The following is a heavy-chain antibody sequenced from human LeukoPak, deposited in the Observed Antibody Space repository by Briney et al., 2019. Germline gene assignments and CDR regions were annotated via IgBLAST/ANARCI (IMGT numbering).Heavy chain of an antibody. Sequence: SETLSLTCTVSGGSISSYYWSWIRQPPGKGLEWIGYIYYSESTNYNPSLKSRVTISVDTSKNQFSLKLSSVTAADTAVYYCASSRDGYKEGAFDIWGXXXMVTVSS. CDR2: IYYSEST. V-gene: IGHV4-59*08. J-gene: IGHJ3*02. CDR3: ASSRDGYKEGAFDI. CDR1: GGSISSYY. D-gene: IGHD5-24*01.